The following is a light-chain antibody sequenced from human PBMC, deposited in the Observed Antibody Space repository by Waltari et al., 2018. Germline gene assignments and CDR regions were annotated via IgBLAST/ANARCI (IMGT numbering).Light chain of an antibody. CDR2: INTDGSH. CDR1: TGHRGNA. J-gene: IGLJ3*02. Sequence: QLVLTQSPSASASLGASVKLTCTLSTGHRGNAVAWHPQQPEKGPRFLLKINTDGSHTNGDGIPDRFSGSSSGAERFLTISNLQSEDEADYYCQTWGAGIRVFGGGTKLTV. V-gene: IGLV4-69*01. CDR3: QTWGAGIRV.